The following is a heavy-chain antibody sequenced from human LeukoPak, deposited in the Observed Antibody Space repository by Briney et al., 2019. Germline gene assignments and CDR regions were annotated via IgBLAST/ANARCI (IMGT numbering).Heavy chain of an antibody. Sequence: ASETLSLTCTVSGGSISSYYWSWIRQPPGKGLEWIGEINHSGSTNYNPSLKSRVTISVDTSKNQFSLKLSSVTAADTAVYYCASPGEGHAFDIWGQGTMVTVSS. D-gene: IGHD4-17*01. J-gene: IGHJ3*02. CDR3: ASPGEGHAFDI. V-gene: IGHV4-34*01. CDR2: INHSGST. CDR1: GGSISSYY.